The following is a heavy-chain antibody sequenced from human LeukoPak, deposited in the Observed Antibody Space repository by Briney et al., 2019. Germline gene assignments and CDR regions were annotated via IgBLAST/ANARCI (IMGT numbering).Heavy chain of an antibody. CDR1: GFTFSSYG. CDR3: AKEGPTALGVPAHYGMAV. V-gene: IGHV3-30*18. J-gene: IGHJ6*04. Sequence: GRSLRLSCAASGFTFSSYGMHWVRQAPGKGLEWGAVMSYDGSNKDYADSVKGRCTICRDNSKNTLYLQMNSLRAEDTAVYYCAKEGPTALGVPAHYGMAVWGKGTTVTVSS. CDR2: MSYDGSNK. D-gene: IGHD2-2*01.